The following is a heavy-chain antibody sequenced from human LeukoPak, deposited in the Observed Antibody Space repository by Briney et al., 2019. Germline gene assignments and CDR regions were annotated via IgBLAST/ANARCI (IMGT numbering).Heavy chain of an antibody. CDR1: GFSLSTSGMC. V-gene: IGHV2-70*17. Sequence: SGPALVKPTQPLTLTCTFSGFSLSTSGMCVSWIRQPPGKALEWLARIDWDDEKFYSTSLKTRLTISKDTSKNQVVLTVTNMDPVDTATYYCARIARFDSSWSFDPWGQGTLVTVSS. J-gene: IGHJ5*02. CDR2: IDWDDEK. D-gene: IGHD3-22*01. CDR3: ARIARFDSSWSFDP.